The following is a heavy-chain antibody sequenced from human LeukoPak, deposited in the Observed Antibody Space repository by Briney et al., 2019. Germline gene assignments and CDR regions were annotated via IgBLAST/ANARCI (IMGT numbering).Heavy chain of an antibody. D-gene: IGHD2-2*01. V-gene: IGHV3-23*01. CDR1: GFTFSSYA. J-gene: IGHJ4*02. CDR3: ARGDVGYCSSTSCSGGY. CDR2: ISGSGGNT. Sequence: PGGSLRLSCTASGFTFSSYAMSWVRQAPGKGLEWVSAISGSGGNTYYADSVKGRFTISRDNSKNSLYLQMNSLRAEDTAVYYCARGDVGYCSSTSCSGGYWGQGTLVTVSS.